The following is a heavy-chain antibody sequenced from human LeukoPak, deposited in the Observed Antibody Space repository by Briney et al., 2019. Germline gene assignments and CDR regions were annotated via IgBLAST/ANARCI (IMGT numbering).Heavy chain of an antibody. CDR1: GGSFSGYY. Sequence: SETLSLTCAVYGGSFSGYYWSWIRQPPGKGLEWIGEINHSGSTNYNPSLKSRVTISVDTSKNQFSLKLSSVTAADTAVYYCARVIGLLGFDYWGQGTLVTVSS. J-gene: IGHJ4*02. CDR2: INHSGST. V-gene: IGHV4-34*01. CDR3: ARVIGLLGFDY. D-gene: IGHD3-16*02.